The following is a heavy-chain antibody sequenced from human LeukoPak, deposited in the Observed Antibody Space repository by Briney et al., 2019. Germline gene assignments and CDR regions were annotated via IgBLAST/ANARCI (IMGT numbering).Heavy chain of an antibody. V-gene: IGHV3-23*01. CDR1: GGSISSSSYY. D-gene: IGHD3-10*01. CDR3: AKCVGEWFGELGDYYYYMDV. CDR2: ISGSGGST. J-gene: IGHJ6*03. Sequence: PSETLSLTCTVSGGSISSSSYYWGWIRQPPGKGLEWVSAISGSGGSTYYADSVKGRFTISRDNSKNTLYLQMNSLRAEDTAVYYCAKCVGEWFGELGDYYYYMDVWGKGTTVTISS.